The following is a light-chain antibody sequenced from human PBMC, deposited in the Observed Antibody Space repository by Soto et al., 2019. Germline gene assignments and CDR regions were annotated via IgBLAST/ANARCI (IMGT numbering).Light chain of an antibody. J-gene: IGKJ1*01. CDR3: QQRYNWPRT. Sequence: EIVLTQSPATLSLSPGERVTLSCRASQSVSSYLAWYQQKPGQAPRLLIYDASNRATGIPARFSGSGSGTDFTLTISALEPEDFAVYYCQQRYNWPRTFGQGTKVDIK. V-gene: IGKV3-11*01. CDR1: QSVSSY. CDR2: DAS.